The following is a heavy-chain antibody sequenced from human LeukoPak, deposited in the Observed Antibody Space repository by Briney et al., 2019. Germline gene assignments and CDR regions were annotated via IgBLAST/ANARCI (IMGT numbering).Heavy chain of an antibody. J-gene: IGHJ6*02. CDR3: ARLGGSGSYYNEVYYYYGMDV. CDR2: IYPGDSDT. CDR1: GYSFTSYW. Sequence: GESLKISCKGSGYSFTSYWIGWVRQMSGKGLEWMGIIYPGDSDTRYSPSFQGQVTISADKSISTAYLQWSSLKASDTAMYYCARLGGSGSYYNEVYYYYGMDVWGQGTTVTVSS. V-gene: IGHV5-51*01. D-gene: IGHD3-10*01.